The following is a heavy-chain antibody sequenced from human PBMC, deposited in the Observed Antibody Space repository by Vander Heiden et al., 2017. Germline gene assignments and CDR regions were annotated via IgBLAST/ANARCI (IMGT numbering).Heavy chain of an antibody. CDR1: GFTFSNYA. CDR3: GRDPNGNYVGAFDF. CDR2: ITSDGGT. D-gene: IGHD4-17*01. V-gene: IGHV3-23*01. Sequence: EPGGGLVQPGGSLRLSCAASGFTFSNYALTWVRQAPGKGVEWVSSITSDGGTMYADSVKGRFTISRDNSKTTLYLQMMSLRGDDTAIYFCGRDPNGNYVGAFDFWGQGTMVTVSS. J-gene: IGHJ3*01.